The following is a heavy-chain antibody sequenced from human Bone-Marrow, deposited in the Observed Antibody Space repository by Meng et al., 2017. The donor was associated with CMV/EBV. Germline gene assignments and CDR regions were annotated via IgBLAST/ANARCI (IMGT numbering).Heavy chain of an antibody. CDR3: ARLLETDTAMADSPYAFDI. V-gene: IGHV1-69*05. CDR1: GGTFSSYA. D-gene: IGHD5-18*01. Sequence: SVKVSCKASGGTFSSYAISWVRQAPGQGLEWMGGIIPIFGTANYAQKFQGRVTITTDESTSTAYMELSSLRSEDTAVYYCARLLETDTAMADSPYAFDIWGQGTMVTVS. J-gene: IGHJ3*02. CDR2: IIPIFGTA.